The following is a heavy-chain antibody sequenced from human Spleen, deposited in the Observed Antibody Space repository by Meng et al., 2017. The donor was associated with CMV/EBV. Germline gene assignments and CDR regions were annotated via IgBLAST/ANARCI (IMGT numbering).Heavy chain of an antibody. V-gene: IGHV3-20*04. D-gene: IGHD2-2*01. CDR3: AKGDRYCSSTSCYIYAPYYFDY. J-gene: IGHJ4*02. Sequence: GESLKISCAASGISFDVYGMSWVRQVPGKGLEWVSGINWSGGRTGYADSVKGRFTISRDNSKNTLYLQMNSLRAEDTAVYYCAKGDRYCSSTSCYIYAPYYFDYWGQGTLVTVSS. CDR1: GISFDVYG. CDR2: INWSGGRT.